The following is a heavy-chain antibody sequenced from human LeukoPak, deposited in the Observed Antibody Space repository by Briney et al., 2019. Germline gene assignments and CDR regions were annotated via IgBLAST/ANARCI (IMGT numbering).Heavy chain of an antibody. V-gene: IGHV3-48*01. D-gene: IGHD5-18*01. J-gene: IGHJ4*02. CDR1: GFTFSSYS. CDR3: ARSLRGYSYRYLGY. Sequence: PGGSLRLSCAASGFTFSSYSMNWVRQAPGKGLEWVSYISSSSNTIYYADSVKGRFTISRDNAKNSLYLQMNSLRAEDTAVYYCARSLRGYSYRYLGYWGQGTLVTVSS. CDR2: ISSSSNTI.